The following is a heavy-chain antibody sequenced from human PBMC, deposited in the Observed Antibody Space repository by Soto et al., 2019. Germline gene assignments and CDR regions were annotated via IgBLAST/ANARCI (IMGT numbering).Heavy chain of an antibody. CDR1: GFTFSSYG. CDR3: AKDQSSSWYEVGHY. D-gene: IGHD6-13*01. J-gene: IGHJ4*02. CDR2: ISYDGSNK. Sequence: GGSLRLSCAASGFTFSSYGMHWVRQAPGKGLEWVAVISYDGSNKYYADSVKGRFTISRDNSKNTLYLQMNSLRAEDTAVYYCAKDQSSSWYEVGHYWGQGTLVTVSS. V-gene: IGHV3-30*18.